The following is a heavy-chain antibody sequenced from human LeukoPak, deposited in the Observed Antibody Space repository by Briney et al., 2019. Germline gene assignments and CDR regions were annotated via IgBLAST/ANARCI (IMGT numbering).Heavy chain of an antibody. J-gene: IGHJ5*02. V-gene: IGHV4-34*01. D-gene: IGHD3-3*01. CDR2: INHSGST. Sequence: SETLSLTCAVYGGSLSGYYWSWIRQPPGKGLEWIGEINHSGSTNYNPTLKSRVTVSVDTSKNQFSLKLSSVTAADTAVYYCARASTYYDFWSGYYYGNWFDPWGQGTLVTVSS. CDR1: GGSLSGYY. CDR3: ARASTYYDFWSGYYYGNWFDP.